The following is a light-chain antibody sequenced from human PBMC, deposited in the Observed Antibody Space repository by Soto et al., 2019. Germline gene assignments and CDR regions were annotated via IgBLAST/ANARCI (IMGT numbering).Light chain of an antibody. V-gene: IGKV3-15*01. CDR1: QSISTN. Sequence: EIVMTQSPATVSVSPGERATLSCRASQSISTNLAWYQQKPGQAPRLLIFGASNRATAVPARFTASGSGTEFTLTISSLQSEEFAFYYCQQYNTWPPLTFRGGTKVEI. J-gene: IGKJ4*01. CDR3: QQYNTWPPLT. CDR2: GAS.